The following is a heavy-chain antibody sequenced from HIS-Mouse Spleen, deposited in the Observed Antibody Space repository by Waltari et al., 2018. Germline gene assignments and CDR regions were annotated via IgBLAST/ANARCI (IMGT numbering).Heavy chain of an antibody. Sequence: QLKLQESGPGLVTPSETLSLTGTVSGGSISSSSYYWGWIRQPPGKGLEWIGSIYYSGSTYYNPSLTSRVTISVDTSKNQFSLKLSSVTAADTAVYYCARDYGDNWFDPWGQGTLVTVSS. D-gene: IGHD4-17*01. CDR2: IYYSGST. J-gene: IGHJ5*02. CDR1: GGSISSSSYY. V-gene: IGHV4-39*07. CDR3: ARDYGDNWFDP.